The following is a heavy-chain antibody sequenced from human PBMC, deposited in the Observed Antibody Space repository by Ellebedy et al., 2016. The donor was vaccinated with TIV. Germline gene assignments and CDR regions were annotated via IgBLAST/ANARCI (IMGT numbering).Heavy chain of an antibody. D-gene: IGHD4-17*01. CDR1: GFTFSSYS. CDR3: ARVSDYGDYQFMDV. J-gene: IGHJ6*02. V-gene: IGHV3-21*01. Sequence: GESLKISCAASGFTFSSYSMNWVRQAPGKGLEWVSSISSSSSYIYYADSVKGRFTISRDNAKNSLYLQMNSLRAEDTAVYYCARVSDYGDYQFMDVWGQGTTVTVSS. CDR2: ISSSSSYI.